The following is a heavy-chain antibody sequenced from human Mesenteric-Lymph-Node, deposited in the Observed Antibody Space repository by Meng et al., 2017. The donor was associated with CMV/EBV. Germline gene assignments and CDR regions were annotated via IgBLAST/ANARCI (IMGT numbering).Heavy chain of an antibody. CDR1: GFTFGDYA. CDR2: ISWNSARI. V-gene: IGHV3-9*01. CDR3: AKGIGVTVLGTYGLDV. D-gene: IGHD3-3*01. J-gene: IGHJ6*02. Sequence: GGSLRLSCTASGFTFGDYAMSWVRQAPGKGLEWVSGISWNSARIGYADSVRGRFTISRDNAKNALYLQMNSLRAEDTALYYCAKGIGVTVLGTYGLDVWGQGTTVTVSS.